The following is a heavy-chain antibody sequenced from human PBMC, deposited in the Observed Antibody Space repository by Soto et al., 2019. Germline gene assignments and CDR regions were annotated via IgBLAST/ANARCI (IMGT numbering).Heavy chain of an antibody. J-gene: IGHJ3*02. CDR1: GLTFVSCS. CDR3: ARGGVKPAARRDAFDI. Sequence: GGYLILACAASGLTFVSCSRDWGRQAPGHVLGWGSYISSSSSTIYYADSVKGRFTISRDNAKNSLYLQMNSLRAEDTAVYYCARGGVKPAARRDAFDIWGKGTMVTV. V-gene: IGHV3-48*01. D-gene: IGHD2-2*01. CDR2: ISSSSSTI.